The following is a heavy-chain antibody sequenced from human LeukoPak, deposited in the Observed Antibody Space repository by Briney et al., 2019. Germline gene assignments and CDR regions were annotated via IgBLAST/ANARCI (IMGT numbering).Heavy chain of an antibody. CDR3: ARDRAEGKTWVEFDP. V-gene: IGHV3-66*02. Sequence: PGGSLRLSCAASGFIVNSYAMSWVRQAPGKGLAWVSLIYSEGVTQYADSVKGQFTISRDNSKNTLYLQMNSLRDEDTAVYFCARDRAEGKTWVEFDPWGQGTLVTVSS. CDR2: IYSEGVT. CDR1: GFIVNSYA. J-gene: IGHJ5*02.